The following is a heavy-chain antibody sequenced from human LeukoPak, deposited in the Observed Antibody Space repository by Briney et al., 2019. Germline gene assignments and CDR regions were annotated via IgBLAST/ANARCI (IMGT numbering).Heavy chain of an antibody. Sequence: GGSLRLSCAASGFTVSSNYMSWVRQAPGKGLEWVSVIYSGGSTYYADSVKGRFTISRHNSKNTLYLQMNSLRAEDTTGYYCARVFGHFSGSGGRPGFFDFWGRGTLVTVSS. J-gene: IGHJ2*01. D-gene: IGHD3-10*01. CDR3: ARVFGHFSGSGGRPGFFDF. CDR2: IYSGGST. V-gene: IGHV3-53*04. CDR1: GFTVSSNY.